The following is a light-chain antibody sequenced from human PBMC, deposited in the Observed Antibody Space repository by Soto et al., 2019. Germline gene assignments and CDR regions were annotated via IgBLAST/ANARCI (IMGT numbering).Light chain of an antibody. CDR1: ESVNNK. CDR3: QQYNNWPPLT. J-gene: IGKJ4*01. V-gene: IGKV3-15*01. Sequence: EVVLTQSPATLSVSPGERATLSCRASESVNNKLGWYQQKPGQAPRLLIYRASTRATGIPARFSGSGSGTEFTLTISSLQSEDSAVYYCQQYNNWPPLTFGGGTKVEIK. CDR2: RAS.